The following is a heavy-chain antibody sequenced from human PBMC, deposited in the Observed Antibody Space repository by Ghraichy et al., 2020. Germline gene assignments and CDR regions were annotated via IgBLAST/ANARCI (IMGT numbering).Heavy chain of an antibody. CDR2: ISSSSSYI. J-gene: IGHJ6*02. CDR3: ARTRYNWNNGYSYYYYGMDV. D-gene: IGHD1/OR15-1a*01. Sequence: GGSLRLSCAASGFTFSSYSMNWVRRAPGKGLEWVSSISSSSSYIYYADSVKGRFTISRDNAKNSLYLQMNSLRAEDTAVYYCARTRYNWNNGYSYYYYGMDVWGQGTTVTVSS. V-gene: IGHV3-21*01. CDR1: GFTFSSYS.